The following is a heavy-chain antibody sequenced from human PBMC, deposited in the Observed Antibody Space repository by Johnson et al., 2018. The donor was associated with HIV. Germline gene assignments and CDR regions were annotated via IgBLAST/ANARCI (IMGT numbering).Heavy chain of an antibody. Sequence: QVQLVESGGGVVQPGRSLRLSCAASGFTFSSYGMHWVRQAPGKGLEWVAVIWYDGSNKYYADSVKGRFTISRYNSKNTLYLQMNSLRVEDTAVYYCAKSTQASSLRESGPYGAFDIWGQGTMVTVSS. J-gene: IGHJ3*02. V-gene: IGHV3-33*06. D-gene: IGHD3-10*01. CDR1: GFTFSSYG. CDR3: AKSTQASSLRESGPYGAFDI. CDR2: IWYDGSNK.